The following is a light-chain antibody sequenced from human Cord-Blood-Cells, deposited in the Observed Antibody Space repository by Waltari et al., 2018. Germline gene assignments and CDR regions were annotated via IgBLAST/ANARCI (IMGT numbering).Light chain of an antibody. CDR2: EVS. Sequence: QSALPQPPSASGSAGQSVTTSCTGTSTDVGGYYYFSWYQQHPGKAPKLMIYEVSKRPSGVPDRFSGSKSGNTASLTVSGLQAEDEADYYCSSYAGSNNVVFGGGTKLTVL. CDR1: STDVGGYYY. V-gene: IGLV2-8*01. J-gene: IGLJ2*01. CDR3: SSYAGSNNVV.